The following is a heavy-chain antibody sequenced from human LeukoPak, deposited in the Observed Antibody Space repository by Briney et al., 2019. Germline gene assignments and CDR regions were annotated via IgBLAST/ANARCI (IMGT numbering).Heavy chain of an antibody. V-gene: IGHV1-18*04. CDR1: GYTFTGYY. D-gene: IGHD1-7*01. J-gene: IGHJ4*02. CDR2: ISAYNGNT. CDR3: ARGGSGTPLGY. Sequence: GASVKVSCKASGYTFTGYYMHWVRQAPGQGLEWMGWISAYNGNTNYAQKLRGRVTMTTDTSTSTAYMELRSLRSDDTAVYYCARGGSGTPLGYWGQGTLVTVSS.